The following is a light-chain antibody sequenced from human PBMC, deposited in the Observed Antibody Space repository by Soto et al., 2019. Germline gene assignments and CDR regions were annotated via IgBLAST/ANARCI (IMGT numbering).Light chain of an antibody. J-gene: IGLJ1*01. CDR1: SSDVGGYNY. Sequence: SVLPQPASVSGSPGQSITISCTGTSSDVGGYNYVSWYQQHPGKAPKLVIYDVSNRPSGVSNRFSGSKSGNTASLTISGLQAEDEADYYCSSYTSSSTEVFGTGTKVTVL. V-gene: IGLV2-14*01. CDR2: DVS. CDR3: SSYTSSSTEV.